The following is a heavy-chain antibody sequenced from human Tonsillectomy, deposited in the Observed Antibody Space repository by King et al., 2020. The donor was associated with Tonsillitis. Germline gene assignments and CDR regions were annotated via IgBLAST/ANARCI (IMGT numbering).Heavy chain of an antibody. D-gene: IGHD1-26*01. CDR1: GFTFSSYE. Sequence: VQLVESGGGLVQPGGSLRLSCAASGFTFSSYEMNWARQAPGKGLEWGSYISSSGFTKYYADSVKGRFTISRDNAKNLLYLQMNSLRAEDTAVYYCARLEWELLPFFDPWGQGTLVTVSS. CDR2: ISSSGFTK. V-gene: IGHV3-48*03. CDR3: ARLEWELLPFFDP. J-gene: IGHJ5*02.